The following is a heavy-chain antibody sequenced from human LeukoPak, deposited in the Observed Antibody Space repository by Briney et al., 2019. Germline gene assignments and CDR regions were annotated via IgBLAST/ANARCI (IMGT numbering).Heavy chain of an antibody. CDR3: ARYRYYYDSSGYPNYYFDY. D-gene: IGHD3-22*01. Sequence: PSETLSLTCTVSGGSISSYYWSWIRQPPGKRLEWIGYIYYSGSTNYNPSLKSRVTISVDTSKNEFSLKLSSVTAADTAVYYCARYRYYYDSSGYPNYYFDYWGQGTLVTVSS. CDR1: GGSISSYY. V-gene: IGHV4-59*08. CDR2: IYYSGST. J-gene: IGHJ4*02.